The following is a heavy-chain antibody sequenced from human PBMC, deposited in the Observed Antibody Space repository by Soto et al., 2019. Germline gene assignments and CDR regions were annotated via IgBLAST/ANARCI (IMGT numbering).Heavy chain of an antibody. Sequence: PSETLSLTCTVSGGSISSYYWSWIRQPPGKGLEWIGYIYYSGSTNYNPSLKSRVTISVDTSKNQFSLKLSSVTAADTAVYFCARVKATLYRHYYFDYWGQGTPVTVS. CDR2: IYYSGST. D-gene: IGHD5-12*01. V-gene: IGHV4-59*01. CDR1: GGSISSYY. CDR3: ARVKATLYRHYYFDY. J-gene: IGHJ4*02.